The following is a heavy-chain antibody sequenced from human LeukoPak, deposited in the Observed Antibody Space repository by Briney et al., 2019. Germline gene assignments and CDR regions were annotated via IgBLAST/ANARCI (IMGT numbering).Heavy chain of an antibody. CDR3: ARAITNYGYIFDY. D-gene: IGHD5-18*01. Sequence: GGSLRLSCAASGFTFSSYAMHWVRQAPGKGLEWVAVISYDGSNKYYADSVKGRFTISRDNAKNSLSLQMNSLRAEDTAVYYCARAITNYGYIFDYWGQGTLVTVSS. V-gene: IGHV3-30*04. CDR2: ISYDGSNK. CDR1: GFTFSSYA. J-gene: IGHJ4*02.